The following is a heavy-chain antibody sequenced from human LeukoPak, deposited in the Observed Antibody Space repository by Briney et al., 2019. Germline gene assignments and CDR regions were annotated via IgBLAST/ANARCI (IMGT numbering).Heavy chain of an antibody. CDR2: ISAYNGNT. V-gene: IGHV1-18*01. Sequence: ASVKVSCKASGYTFTSNGISWVRQAPGQGLEWMGWISAYNGNTNYAQKLQGRVTMTTDTSTSTAYMELRSLRSDGTAVYYCAKSQITIFGVVTRGVSYYYGMDVWGQGTTVTVSS. D-gene: IGHD3-3*01. CDR3: AKSQITIFGVVTRGVSYYYGMDV. CDR1: GYTFTSNG. J-gene: IGHJ6*02.